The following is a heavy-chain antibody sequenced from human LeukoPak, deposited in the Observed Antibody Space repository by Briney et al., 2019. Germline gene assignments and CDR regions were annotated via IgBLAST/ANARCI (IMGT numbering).Heavy chain of an antibody. CDR1: GGSISSYY. J-gene: IGHJ3*02. Sequence: PSETRSLTCTVSGGSISSYYWSWIRQPAGKGLEWIGRISTSGSTNYNPSLKSRVTISVDTSKNQFSLKLSSVTAADTAVYYCARQQTRYSSSWYKDDAFDIWGQGTMVTVSS. CDR3: ARQQTRYSSSWYKDDAFDI. CDR2: ISTSGST. V-gene: IGHV4-4*07. D-gene: IGHD6-13*01.